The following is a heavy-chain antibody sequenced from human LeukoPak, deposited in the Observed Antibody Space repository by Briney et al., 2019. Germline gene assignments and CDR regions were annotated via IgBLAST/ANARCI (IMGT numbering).Heavy chain of an antibody. CDR1: GLTYSNNY. V-gene: IGHV3-53*01. J-gene: IGHJ4*02. CDR3: ARDGCSTTSCYAD. Sequence: GGSVTLSCAASGLTYSNNYMRWVRQAPGKGLEWVSVIYSGGTTYYTDSVKGRFTISRDKFKNTLYLQMNSLRAEDTAVYYCARDGCSTTSCYADWGQGTLVTVSS. D-gene: IGHD2-2*01. CDR2: IYSGGTT.